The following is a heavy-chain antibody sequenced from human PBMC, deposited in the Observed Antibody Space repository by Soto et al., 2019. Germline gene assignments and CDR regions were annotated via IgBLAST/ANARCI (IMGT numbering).Heavy chain of an antibody. CDR3: ARASYLDPAFDI. CDR1: GYTFTSYD. D-gene: IGHD2-2*03. CDR2: VNPNSGNT. V-gene: IGHV1-8*01. J-gene: IGHJ3*02. Sequence: QVQLVQSGAEVKRPGASVKVSCKASGYTFTSYDFNWVRQAPGQGLEWMGWVNPNSGNTDHAQKFQGRGTMTRNTSIRTAYMELSSLRSEDTAVYYCARASYLDPAFDIWGQGTMVTVSS.